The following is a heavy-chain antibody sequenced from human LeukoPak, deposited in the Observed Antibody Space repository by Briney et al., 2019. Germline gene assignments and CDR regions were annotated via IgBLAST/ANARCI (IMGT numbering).Heavy chain of an antibody. CDR2: IYPVDSDT. D-gene: IGHD2-2*01. V-gene: IGHV5-51*01. Sequence: GESLKISCKGSGYSFTSYWIGWVRQLPGKGLEWMGIIYPVDSDTRYSPSFQGQVTISADKSISTAYLQWSSLKASDTAMYYCERWHYCSSTSCREDYYYYGMDVWGQGTTVTVSS. CDR1: GYSFTSYW. J-gene: IGHJ6*02. CDR3: ERWHYCSSTSCREDYYYYGMDV.